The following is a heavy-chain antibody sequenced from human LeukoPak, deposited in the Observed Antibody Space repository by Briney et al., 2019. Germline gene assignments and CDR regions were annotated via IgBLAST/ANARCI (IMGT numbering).Heavy chain of an antibody. CDR3: AKAFAGRNYFDS. V-gene: IGHV3-23*01. D-gene: IGHD3-3*02. CDR2: IGGSGYST. Sequence: PGGSLRLSCAASGFTFSSYAMSWVRQAPGKGLEWVAAIGGSGYSTYYADSVKGRFTISRDNSKNTLYLQMNSLRAEDTAIYYCAKAFAGRNYFDSWGQGTLVTVSS. CDR1: GFTFSSYA. J-gene: IGHJ4*02.